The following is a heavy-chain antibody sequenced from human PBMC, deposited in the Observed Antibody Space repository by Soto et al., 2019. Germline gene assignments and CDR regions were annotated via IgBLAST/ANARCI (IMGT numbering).Heavy chain of an antibody. CDR2: IYYSGST. V-gene: IGHV4-59*08. J-gene: IGHJ6*03. CDR3: ARLSRDYDFWSGSYLYLSYYYYYYMDV. CDR1: GGSISSYY. D-gene: IGHD3-3*01. Sequence: PSETLSLTCTVSGGSISSYYWSWIRQPPGKGLEWIGYIYYSGSTNYNPSLKSRVTISVDTSKNQFSLKLSSVTAADTAVYYCARLSRDYDFWSGSYLYLSYYYYYYMDVWGKGTTVNVSS.